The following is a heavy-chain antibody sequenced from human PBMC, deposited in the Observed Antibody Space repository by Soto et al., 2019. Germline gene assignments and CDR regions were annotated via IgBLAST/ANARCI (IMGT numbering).Heavy chain of an antibody. J-gene: IGHJ4*02. V-gene: IGHV3-21*01. D-gene: IGHD6-13*01. CDR3: ARGFVMAAAGTGFDY. Sequence: EVQLVESGGGLVKPGGSLRLSCAASGFTFSSYSMHWVRQAPGKGLEWVSSISSSSSYIYYADSVKGRFTISRDNAKNSLYLQMNSLRAEDTAVYYCARGFVMAAAGTGFDYWGQGTLVTVSS. CDR2: ISSSSSYI. CDR1: GFTFSSYS.